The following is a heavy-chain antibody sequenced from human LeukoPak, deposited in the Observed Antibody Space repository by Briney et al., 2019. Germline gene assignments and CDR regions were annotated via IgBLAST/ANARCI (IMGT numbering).Heavy chain of an antibody. V-gene: IGHV3-7*01. Sequence: GGSLRLSCVASGFTFSSYAMSWVRQAPGKGLEWVANIKQDGSEKYYVDSVKGRFTISRDNAKNSLYLQMNSLRAEDTAVYYCASYPKGYWGQGTLVTVSS. CDR3: ASYPKGY. CDR1: GFTFSSYA. J-gene: IGHJ4*02. CDR2: IKQDGSEK.